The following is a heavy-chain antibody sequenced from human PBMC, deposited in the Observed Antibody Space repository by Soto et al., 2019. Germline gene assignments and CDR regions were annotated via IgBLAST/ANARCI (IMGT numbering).Heavy chain of an antibody. CDR1: VFTFSNAW. D-gene: IGHD6-6*01. Sequence: GGSLPLSCASCVFTFSNAWMSWVGQAPGKGLEWVGRIKSKTDGGTTDYAAPVKGRFTISRDDSKNKLYLQMNSLKTEDTAVYYCTTDSRSSGLGYWGQGTLVTAPQ. J-gene: IGHJ4*02. CDR2: IKSKTDGGTT. V-gene: IGHV3-15*01. CDR3: TTDSRSSGLGY.